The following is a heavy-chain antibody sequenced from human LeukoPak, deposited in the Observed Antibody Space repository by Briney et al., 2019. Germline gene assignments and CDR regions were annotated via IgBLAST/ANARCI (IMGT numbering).Heavy chain of an antibody. CDR2: IRGDESRK. CDR3: ARDANYHVNSDYYDAFDI. J-gene: IGHJ3*02. Sequence: GGSLRLSCTASDFSFSNYWMTWLRQAPGKGLEWVANIRGDESRKYYLDSVTGRFTISRDNAKNSLYLQMNSLRAEDTAVYYCARDANYHVNSDYYDAFDIWGRGTMVTVSS. D-gene: IGHD3-22*01. CDR1: DFSFSNYW. V-gene: IGHV3-7*01.